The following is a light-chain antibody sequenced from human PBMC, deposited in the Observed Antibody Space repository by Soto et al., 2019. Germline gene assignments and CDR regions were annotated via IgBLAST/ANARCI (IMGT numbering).Light chain of an antibody. CDR1: QSVSSN. V-gene: IGKV3-15*01. CDR2: GAS. CDR3: QHYNSWPLT. Sequence: EIVMTQSPATLSVSPGERATLSCRASQSVSSNLAWYQQKSGQAPRLLIYGASPRATGIPARFSGSGSGTEFTLTIHSLQSEDFAVYYCQHYNSWPLTFGGGTKVEIK. J-gene: IGKJ4*01.